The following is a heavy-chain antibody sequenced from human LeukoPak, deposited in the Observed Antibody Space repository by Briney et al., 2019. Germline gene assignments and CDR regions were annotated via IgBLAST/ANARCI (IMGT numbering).Heavy chain of an antibody. J-gene: IGHJ4*02. V-gene: IGHV3-23*01. Sequence: PGGSLRLSCAASGFTFSSYAMSWVRQAPGKGLEWVSAISGSGGSIYYADSVKGRFTISRDNSKNTLYLQMNSLRAEDTAVYYCAKDFEGGSIVRPQSYYFDYWGQGTLVTVSS. CDR1: GFTFSSYA. CDR2: ISGSGGSI. CDR3: AKDFEGGSIVRPQSYYFDY. D-gene: IGHD2-15*01.